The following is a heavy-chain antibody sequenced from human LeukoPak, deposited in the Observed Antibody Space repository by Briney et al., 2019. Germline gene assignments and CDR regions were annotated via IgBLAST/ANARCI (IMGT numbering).Heavy chain of an antibody. V-gene: IGHV4-59*01. Sequence: KPSETLSLTCTVSGGSISSYYWSWIRQPPGKGLEWIGYIYYSGSTNYNPSLKSRVTISVDTSKNQFSLKLSSVTAADTAVYYCARTMVRGDAFNSWGQGTMVTVSS. CDR3: ARTMVRGDAFNS. D-gene: IGHD3-10*01. J-gene: IGHJ3*02. CDR2: IYYSGST. CDR1: GGSISSYY.